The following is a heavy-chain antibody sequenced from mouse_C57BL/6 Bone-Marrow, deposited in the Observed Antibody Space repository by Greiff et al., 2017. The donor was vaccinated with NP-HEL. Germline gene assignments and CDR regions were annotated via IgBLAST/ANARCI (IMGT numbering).Heavy chain of an antibody. Sequence: VQLQQPGTELVKPGASVKLSCKASGYTFTSYWMPWVKQRPGQGLEWMGNINPSNGGTNYNEKFKSKATLTVDKSSSTAYMQLSSLTSEDSAVYYCASLLGHYYAMDYWGQGTSVTVSS. J-gene: IGHJ4*01. V-gene: IGHV1-53*01. CDR3: ASLLGHYYAMDY. CDR2: INPSNGGT. CDR1: GYTFTSYW. D-gene: IGHD4-1*01.